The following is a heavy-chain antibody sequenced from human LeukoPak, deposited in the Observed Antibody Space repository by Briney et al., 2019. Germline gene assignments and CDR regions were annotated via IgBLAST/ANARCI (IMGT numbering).Heavy chain of an antibody. CDR2: IDHRGDT. V-gene: IGHV4-34*01. Sequence: PSETLSLTCAVYGGSFSRYYWSWIRQSPGKGLEWIAEIDHRGDTKYNPSVESRVTISVDTSKNQFSLKVTSLTAADTAVYYCARGPTISETGYFDYWGQGTPVTVSS. CDR1: GGSFSRYY. D-gene: IGHD1-1*01. J-gene: IGHJ4*03. CDR3: ARGPTISETGYFDY.